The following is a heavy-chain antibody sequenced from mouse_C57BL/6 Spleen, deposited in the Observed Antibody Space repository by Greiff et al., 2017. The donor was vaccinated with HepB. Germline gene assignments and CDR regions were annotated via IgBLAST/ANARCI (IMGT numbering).Heavy chain of an antibody. J-gene: IGHJ2*01. V-gene: IGHV1-82*01. CDR2: IYPGDGDT. Sequence: VKLMESGPELVKPGASVKISCKASGYAFSSSWMNWVKQRPGKGLEWIGRIYPGDGDTNYNGKFKGKATLTADKSSSTAYMQLSSLTSEDSAVYFCARNVGLRRDYFDYWGQGTTLTVSS. CDR1: GYAFSSSW. CDR3: ARNVGLRRDYFDY. D-gene: IGHD2-4*01.